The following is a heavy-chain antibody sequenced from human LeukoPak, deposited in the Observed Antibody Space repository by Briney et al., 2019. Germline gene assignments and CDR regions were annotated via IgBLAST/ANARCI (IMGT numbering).Heavy chain of an antibody. Sequence: GGSLRLSCAASGFTFSSYAMSWVRQAPGKGLEWVSAISGSGGSTYYADSVKGRFTISGDNSKNTPYLQMNSLGAEDTAVYYCAKGPYGSGSPGMDVWGQGTTVTVSS. CDR2: ISGSGGST. J-gene: IGHJ6*02. CDR3: AKGPYGSGSPGMDV. V-gene: IGHV3-23*01. CDR1: GFTFSSYA. D-gene: IGHD3-10*01.